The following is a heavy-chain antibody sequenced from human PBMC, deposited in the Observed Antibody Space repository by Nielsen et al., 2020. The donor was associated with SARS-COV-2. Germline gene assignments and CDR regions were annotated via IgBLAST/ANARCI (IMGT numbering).Heavy chain of an antibody. CDR3: ARHHPVHGEYYYYGMDV. Sequence: SETLSLTCAVSGGSISSGGYSWSWIRQPPGKGLEWIGYIYHSGSTYYNPSLKSRVTISVDRSKNQFSLKLSSVTAADTAVYYCARHHPVHGEYYYYGMDVWGQGTTVTVSS. V-gene: IGHV4-30-2*01. D-gene: IGHD1-1*01. CDR2: IYHSGST. J-gene: IGHJ6*02. CDR1: GGSISSGGYS.